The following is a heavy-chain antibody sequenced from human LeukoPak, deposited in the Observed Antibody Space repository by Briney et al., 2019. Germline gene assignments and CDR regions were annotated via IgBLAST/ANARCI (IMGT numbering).Heavy chain of an antibody. CDR1: GYTFTSYD. V-gene: IGHV1-8*01. J-gene: IGHJ4*02. CDR2: MNPNSGNT. Sequence: SVKVSCKASGYTFTSYDINWVRQATGQGLEWMGWMNPNSGNTGYAQKFQGRVTMTRNTSISTAYMELSSLRSEDTAVYYCARAVKYCSGGSCYFYFDYWGQGTLVTVSS. D-gene: IGHD2-15*01. CDR3: ARAVKYCSGGSCYFYFDY.